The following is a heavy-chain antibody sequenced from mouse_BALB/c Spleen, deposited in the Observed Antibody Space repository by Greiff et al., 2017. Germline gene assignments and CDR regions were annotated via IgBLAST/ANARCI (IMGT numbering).Heavy chain of an antibody. CDR1: GYTFTDYN. J-gene: IGHJ3*01. Sequence: EVQLQQSGPELVKPGASVKISCKASGYTFTDYNMHWVKQSHGKSLEWIGYIYPYNGGTGYNQKFKSKATLTVDNSSSTAYMELRSLTSEDSAVYYCARWGYDWFAYWGQGTLVTVSA. CDR2: IYPYNGGT. V-gene: IGHV1S29*02. CDR3: ARWGYDWFAY. D-gene: IGHD2-2*01.